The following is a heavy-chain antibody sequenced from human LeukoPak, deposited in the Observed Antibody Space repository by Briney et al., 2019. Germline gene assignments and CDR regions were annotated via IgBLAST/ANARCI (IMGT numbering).Heavy chain of an antibody. CDR1: DGSISSYY. J-gene: IGHJ6*02. Sequence: SETLSLTCTVSDGSISSYYWSWIRQPPGKGLEWIGYIYYGGSTNYNPSLKSRVTISVDTSKNQFSLRLTSVTAADTAVYYCASTLARGYSYGFYGMDVWGQGTTVTVSS. CDR3: ASTLARGYSYGFYGMDV. D-gene: IGHD5-18*01. V-gene: IGHV4-59*01. CDR2: IYYGGST.